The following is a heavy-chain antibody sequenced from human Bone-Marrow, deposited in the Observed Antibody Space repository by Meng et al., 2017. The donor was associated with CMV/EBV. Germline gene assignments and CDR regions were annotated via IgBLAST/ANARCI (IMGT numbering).Heavy chain of an antibody. CDR2: INHNSGGT. Sequence: ASGKVSCKASGYSFTGYYMHWVRHAPGQGLEWMGWINHNSGGTNYAQKFQGRVTMTRDTSISTAYMELSRLRSEDTAVYYCARDQVVAQLELDYYGMDVWGQGTTVTVSS. D-gene: IGHD1-1*01. V-gene: IGHV1-2*02. J-gene: IGHJ6*02. CDR1: GYSFTGYY. CDR3: ARDQVVAQLELDYYGMDV.